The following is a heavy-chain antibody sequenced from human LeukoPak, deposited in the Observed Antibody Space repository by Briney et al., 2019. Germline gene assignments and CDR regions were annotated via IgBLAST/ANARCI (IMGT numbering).Heavy chain of an antibody. CDR3: ARDRAEGKTWVEFDP. V-gene: IGHV3-66*02. J-gene: IGHJ5*02. CDR2: IYSDGVT. Sequence: GGSLRLSCAASGFIVNSYAMSWVRQAPGKGLAWVSLIYSDGVTQYADSVKGRSTISRDNSKNTLYLQMNSLRDEDTAVYFCARDRAEGKTWVEFDPWGQGTLVTVSS. CDR1: GFIVNSYA.